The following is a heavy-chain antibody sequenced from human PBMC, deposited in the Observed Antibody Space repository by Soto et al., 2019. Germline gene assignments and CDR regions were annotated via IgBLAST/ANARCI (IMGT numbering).Heavy chain of an antibody. CDR1: GFTFSTFD. CDR3: VKGAWLDY. Sequence: VQLLESGGGLVQPGGSLRLSCAASGFTFSTFDMTWVRQPPGKGLEWVSLIRGSSGSTYYADSVKGRFTISKDISKNTFYLQMNSLRAEDTALYFCVKGAWLDYWGQGNMVTVSS. J-gene: IGHJ4*02. CDR2: IRGSSGST. V-gene: IGHV3-23*01.